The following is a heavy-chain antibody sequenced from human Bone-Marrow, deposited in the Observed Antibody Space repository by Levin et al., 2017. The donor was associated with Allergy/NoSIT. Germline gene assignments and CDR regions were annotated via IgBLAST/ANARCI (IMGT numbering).Heavy chain of an antibody. V-gene: IGHV3-48*02. J-gene: IGHJ4*02. CDR1: GFTFRNYA. Sequence: PGGSLRLSCAASGFTFRNYAMSWVRQAPGKGLEWLSYITITSGTIYYADSVKGRFTISRDNAKNSLYLQMNSLRDEDTAVYYCARDPYDYGVDSGRAYYFDYWGQGTLVTVSS. CDR2: ITITSGTI. D-gene: IGHD4-23*01. CDR3: ARDPYDYGVDSGRAYYFDY.